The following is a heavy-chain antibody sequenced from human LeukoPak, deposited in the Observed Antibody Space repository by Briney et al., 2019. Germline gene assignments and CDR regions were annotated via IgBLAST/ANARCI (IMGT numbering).Heavy chain of an antibody. D-gene: IGHD3-10*01. CDR1: GFTFSSYA. V-gene: IGHV3-74*01. CDR3: ASDLSGVRDS. CDR2: LNEDGSFT. J-gene: IGHJ4*02. Sequence: PGGSLRLSCAASGFTFSSYAMSWVRQAPGKGPVWVSRLNEDGSFTSYADSVMGRFTISRDNARNILYLQMNSLRAEDTAIYYCASDLSGVRDSWGQGTLVTVSS.